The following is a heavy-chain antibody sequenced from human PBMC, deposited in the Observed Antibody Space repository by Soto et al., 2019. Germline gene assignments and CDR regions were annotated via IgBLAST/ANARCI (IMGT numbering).Heavy chain of an antibody. Sequence: ASVKVSCKASGYTFTGYYMHWVRQAPGQGLEWMGWINPNSGGTNYAQKFQGWVTMTRDTSISTAYMELSRLRSDDTAVYYCARGYGSGSYAYDEYFDYWGQGTLVTVSS. CDR3: ARGYGSGSYAYDEYFDY. V-gene: IGHV1-2*04. CDR2: INPNSGGT. J-gene: IGHJ4*02. D-gene: IGHD3-10*01. CDR1: GYTFTGYY.